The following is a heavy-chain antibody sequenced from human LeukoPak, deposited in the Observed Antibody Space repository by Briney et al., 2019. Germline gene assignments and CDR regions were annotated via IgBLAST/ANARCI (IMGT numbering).Heavy chain of an antibody. CDR3: ARDSGFGYFDF. J-gene: IGHJ4*02. V-gene: IGHV1-46*01. D-gene: IGHD1-1*01. Sequence: GASVKVSCKASGYTFSGHYLHWVRQAPGQGLEWMGIINPGAGSATYAQKFQGRVTMTSDASTSTVYVDLISLRSEDTAMYYCARDSGFGYFDFWGQGTLVTVSS. CDR2: INPGAGSA. CDR1: GYTFSGHY.